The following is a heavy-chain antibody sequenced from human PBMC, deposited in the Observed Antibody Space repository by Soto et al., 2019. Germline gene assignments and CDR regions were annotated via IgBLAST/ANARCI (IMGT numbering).Heavy chain of an antibody. V-gene: IGHV3-23*01. CDR2: IRSSGERT. D-gene: IGHD2-8*01. CDR3: AKGGRSVLIPMDV. Sequence: QLLESGGGPVQTGGSLRLSCTASGFTFSNYAMSWVRQAPGKGLEWVSGIRSSGERTYYEDAGKGRLTISRDNSKNLLYPQINSLRAEDTAVYYCAKGGRSVLIPMDVWGQGTTVTVPS. CDR1: GFTFSNYA. J-gene: IGHJ6*02.